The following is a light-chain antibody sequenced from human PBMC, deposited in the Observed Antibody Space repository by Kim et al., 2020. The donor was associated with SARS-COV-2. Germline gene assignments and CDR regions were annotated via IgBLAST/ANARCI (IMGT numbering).Light chain of an antibody. CDR1: SLRSYY. J-gene: IGLJ3*02. CDR3: NSRDSSGNHP. CDR2: GKN. Sequence: VALGQTVRITCQGDSLRSYYASWYQQTPGQAPVLVIYGKNNRPSGIPDRFSGSSSGNTASLTITGAQAEDEADYYCNSRDSSGNHPFGGGTKLTVL. V-gene: IGLV3-19*01.